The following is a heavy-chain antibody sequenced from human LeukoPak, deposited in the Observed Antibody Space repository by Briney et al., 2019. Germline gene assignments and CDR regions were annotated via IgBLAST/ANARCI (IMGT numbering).Heavy chain of an antibody. V-gene: IGHV4-39*01. Sequence: PSETLSLTCTVSGGSTSSSSYYWGWIRQPPGKGLEWIGSIYYSGSTYYNPSLKSRVTISVDTSKNQFSLKLSSVTAADTAVYYCASLHRYCSSTSCYARAWDYWGQGTLVTVSS. CDR1: GGSTSSSSYY. CDR2: IYYSGST. D-gene: IGHD2-2*01. J-gene: IGHJ4*02. CDR3: ASLHRYCSSTSCYARAWDY.